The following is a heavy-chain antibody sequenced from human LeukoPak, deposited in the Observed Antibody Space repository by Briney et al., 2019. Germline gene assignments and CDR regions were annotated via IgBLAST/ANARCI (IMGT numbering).Heavy chain of an antibody. Sequence: GGSLRLSCAASGFTFSSYWMHWVRQAPGKGMVWVSRINSDGSSTSYADSVKGRFTIFRDNAKNTLYLQMNSLRAEDTAVYYCAQGSGSYLYWGQGTLVTVSS. J-gene: IGHJ4*02. CDR3: AQGSGSYLY. CDR2: INSDGSST. V-gene: IGHV3-74*01. D-gene: IGHD1-26*01. CDR1: GFTFSSYW.